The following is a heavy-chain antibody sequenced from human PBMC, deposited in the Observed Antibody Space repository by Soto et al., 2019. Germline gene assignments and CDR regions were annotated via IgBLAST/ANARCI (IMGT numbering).Heavy chain of an antibody. CDR1: GYTLTELS. D-gene: IGHD6-13*01. J-gene: IGHJ4*02. CDR2: FDPEDGET. Sequence: GASVKVSCKVSGYTLTELSMHWVRQAPGKGLEWMGGFDPEDGETIYAQKFQGRVTMTEDTSTDTAYMELSSLRSEDTAVYYCATFFGYSSSWPKPGFDYWGQGTLVTVSS. CDR3: ATFFGYSSSWPKPGFDY. V-gene: IGHV1-24*01.